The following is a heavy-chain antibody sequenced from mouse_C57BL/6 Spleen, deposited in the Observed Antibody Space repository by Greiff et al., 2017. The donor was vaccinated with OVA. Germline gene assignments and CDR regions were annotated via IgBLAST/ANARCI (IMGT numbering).Heavy chain of an antibody. CDR2: IYPGSGNT. CDR3: AREAGPLDY. D-gene: IGHD3-2*02. J-gene: IGHJ2*01. V-gene: IGHV1-76*01. Sequence: QVQLKQSGAELVRPGASVKLSCKASGYTFTDYYINWVKQRPGQGLEWIARIYPGSGNTYYNEKFKGKATLTEEKSSITAYMQLSSLTSEDSAVYFCAREAGPLDYWGQGTTLTVST. CDR1: GYTFTDYY.